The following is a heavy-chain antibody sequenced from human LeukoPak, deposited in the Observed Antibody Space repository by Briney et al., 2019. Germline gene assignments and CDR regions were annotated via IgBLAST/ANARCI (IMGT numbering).Heavy chain of an antibody. CDR3: ARGRCSSRSCYLFDY. CDR2: INPNSGGT. CDR1: GYTLTGYY. D-gene: IGHD2-2*01. J-gene: IGHJ4*02. V-gene: IGHV1-2*02. Sequence: ASVKVSCKAAGYTLTGYYMHWVRQAPGQGLEWMGWINPNSGGTSYAQKFQGRVTMTRDTSISTAYMELSRLRSDDTAVYYCARGRCSSRSCYLFDYWGKGTLVTVS.